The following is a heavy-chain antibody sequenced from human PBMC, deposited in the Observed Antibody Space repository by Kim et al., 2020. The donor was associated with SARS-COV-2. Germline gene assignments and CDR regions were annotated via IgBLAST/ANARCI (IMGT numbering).Heavy chain of an antibody. Sequence: PSLKSRVTISVDTSKNQFSLKLSSVTAADTAVYYCARAHYGDYDYWYFDLWGRGTLVTVSS. V-gene: IGHV4-59*01. D-gene: IGHD4-17*01. J-gene: IGHJ2*01. CDR3: ARAHYGDYDYWYFDL.